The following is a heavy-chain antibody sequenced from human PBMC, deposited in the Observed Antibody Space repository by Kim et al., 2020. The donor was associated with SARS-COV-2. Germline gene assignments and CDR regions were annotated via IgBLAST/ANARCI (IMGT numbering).Heavy chain of an antibody. J-gene: IGHJ6*02. Sequence: GGSLRLSCAASGFTFGDYGMHWVRQAPGKGLELVSGISWNSGNIAYAASVKGRFTISRDNAKNSLYLQMNSLRPEDTALYYCAKAHDYYDGLDVWGQGTTVTVSS. CDR1: GFTFGDYG. V-gene: IGHV3-9*01. CDR3: AKAHDYYDGLDV. CDR2: ISWNSGNI.